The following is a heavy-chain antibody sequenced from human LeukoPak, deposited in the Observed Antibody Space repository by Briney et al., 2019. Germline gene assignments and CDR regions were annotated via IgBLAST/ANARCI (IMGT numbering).Heavy chain of an antibody. J-gene: IGHJ5*02. CDR2: IYYSGST. CDR3: ARDGGPLRAGPLGIDP. V-gene: IGHV4-39*07. D-gene: IGHD7-27*01. Sequence: SETLSLTCTVSGGSISSSSYYWGWIRQPPGKGLEWIGSIYYSGSTYYNPSLKSRVTISVDTSKNQFSLKLSSVTAADTAVYYCARDGGPLRAGPLGIDPWGQGTLVTVSS. CDR1: GGSISSSSYY.